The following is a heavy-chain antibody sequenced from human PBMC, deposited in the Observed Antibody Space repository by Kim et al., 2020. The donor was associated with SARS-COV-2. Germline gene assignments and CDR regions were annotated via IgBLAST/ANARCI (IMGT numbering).Heavy chain of an antibody. J-gene: IGHJ4*02. D-gene: IGHD6-13*01. Sequence: TTYPPSSQGHVTISADRSISTAYLQWSSLKASDTAMYYCARSGSSMGDYWGQGTLVTVSS. V-gene: IGHV5-10-1*01. CDR2: T. CDR3: ARSGSSMGDY.